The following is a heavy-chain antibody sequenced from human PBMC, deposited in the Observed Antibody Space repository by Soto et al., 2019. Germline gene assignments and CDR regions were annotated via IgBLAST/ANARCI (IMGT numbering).Heavy chain of an antibody. CDR3: ARSQYSSSFRFDY. J-gene: IGHJ4*02. CDR2: IYYSGST. V-gene: IGHV4-39*01. Sequence: SETLSLTCTVSGGSISSSSYYWGWIRQPPGKGLEWIGSIYYSGSTYYNPSLKSRVTISVDTSKNQFSLKLSSVTAADTAVYYCARSQYSSSFRFDYWGQGTLVTVSS. CDR1: GGSISSSSYY. D-gene: IGHD6-6*01.